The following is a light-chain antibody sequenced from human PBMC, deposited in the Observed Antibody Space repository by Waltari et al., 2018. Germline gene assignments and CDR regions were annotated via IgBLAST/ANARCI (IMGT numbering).Light chain of an antibody. J-gene: IGKJ2*03. Sequence: EIVMTQSPATLSVSPGERATLSCRASQSVGTHLAWFQQKPGQAPRLLIYGASTRATGIPARFSGSGSGTEFTLTISSLQPEDVATYYCQQYENFPYSFGQGTKLEIK. CDR2: GAS. CDR1: QSVGTH. V-gene: IGKV3-15*01. CDR3: QQYENFPYS.